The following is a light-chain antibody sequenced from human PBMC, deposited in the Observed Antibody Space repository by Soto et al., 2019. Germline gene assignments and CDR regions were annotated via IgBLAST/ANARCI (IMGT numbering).Light chain of an antibody. CDR3: QQRSNGPPIT. CDR1: QSVSSY. Sequence: EIVMKQSLDTLSLSPGERATLSCRASQSVSSYLAWYQQKPVQAPRLLIYDASNRATGIPARFSGSGSGTDFTLTISSLEPEDFAVYYCQQRSNGPPITFGQGTRLEI. CDR2: DAS. J-gene: IGKJ5*01. V-gene: IGKV3-11*01.